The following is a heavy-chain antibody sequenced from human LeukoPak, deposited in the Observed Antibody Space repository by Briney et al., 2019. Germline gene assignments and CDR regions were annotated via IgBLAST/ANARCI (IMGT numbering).Heavy chain of an antibody. CDR1: GGTFSSYA. CDR2: IIPIFGTA. D-gene: IGHD3-10*01. J-gene: IGHJ6*02. CDR3: ASLAFLWFGELMAYGMDV. Sequence: VASVKVSCKASGGTFSSYAISWVRQAPGQGLEWMGGIIPIFGTANYAQKFQGRVTITADESTSTAYMELSSLRSEDTAVYYCASLAFLWFGELMAYGMDVWGQGTTVTVSS. V-gene: IGHV1-69*13.